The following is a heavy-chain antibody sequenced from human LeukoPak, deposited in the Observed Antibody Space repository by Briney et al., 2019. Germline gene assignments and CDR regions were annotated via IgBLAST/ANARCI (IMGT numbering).Heavy chain of an antibody. D-gene: IGHD3-10*02. J-gene: IGHJ6*04. V-gene: IGHV3-48*04. Sequence: SGGSLRLSCAASGFTFSSYSMNWVRQAPGKGLEGVSHISSSGSTIYYADSVKGRFTISRDNAEDSLYLQMNSRRAEDTAVYYCAELGITMIGGVWGKGTTVTISS. CDR2: ISSSGSTI. CDR1: GFTFSSYS. CDR3: AELGITMIGGV.